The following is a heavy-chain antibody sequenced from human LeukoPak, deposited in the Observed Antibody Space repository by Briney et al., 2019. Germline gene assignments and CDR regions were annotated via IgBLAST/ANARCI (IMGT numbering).Heavy chain of an antibody. CDR3: AKGHRSSSSFFDS. V-gene: IGHV3-23*01. J-gene: IGHJ4*02. CDR2: INGRGDDT. CDR1: SGFA. Sequence: GGSLRLSCAAFSGFAMSWVRQAPGRGLEWVSAINGRGDDTYYPDSVKGRFTISRDNSNNTLYLQMNSLRAEDTAVYYCAKGHRSSSSFFDSWGQGILVTVPS. D-gene: IGHD6-19*01.